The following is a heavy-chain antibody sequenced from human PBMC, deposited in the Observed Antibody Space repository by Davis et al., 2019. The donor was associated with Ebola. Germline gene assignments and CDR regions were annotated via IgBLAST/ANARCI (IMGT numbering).Heavy chain of an antibody. V-gene: IGHV1-3*01. CDR3: ARRWLQPHDAFDI. CDR2: ISAYNGNT. Sequence: AASVKVSCKASGYTFTGYYMHWVRQAPGQGLEWLGWISAYNGNTNYAQKCQGRVTITRDTSASTAYMELSSLRSEDTAVYYCARRWLQPHDAFDIWGQGTMVTVSS. J-gene: IGHJ3*02. CDR1: GYTFTGYY. D-gene: IGHD5-24*01.